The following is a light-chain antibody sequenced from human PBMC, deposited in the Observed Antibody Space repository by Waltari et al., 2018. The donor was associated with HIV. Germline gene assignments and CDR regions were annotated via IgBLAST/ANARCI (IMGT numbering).Light chain of an antibody. CDR1: SSDVGGYNY. CDR3: QSYDSTLSGSDWV. Sequence: QSALTQPASVSGSPGQSTTISCTGTSSDVGGYNYVSWYQQHPGKAPQLMIYAVSNRPSGVSSRFSGSKSGNTASLTISGLQAEDEADYYCQSYDSTLSGSDWVFGGGTKLTVL. V-gene: IGLV2-14*01. CDR2: AVS. J-gene: IGLJ3*02.